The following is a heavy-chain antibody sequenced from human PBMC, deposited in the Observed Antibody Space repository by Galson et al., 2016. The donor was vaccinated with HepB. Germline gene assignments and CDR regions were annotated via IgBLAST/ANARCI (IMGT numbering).Heavy chain of an antibody. J-gene: IGHJ4*02. CDR2: ISGSGST. CDR1: GFTFSSYA. Sequence: SLRLSCAASGFTFSSYAMTWVRQAPGEGLEWVSSISGSGSTYYADSVQGRFTISRDNSKNTLYLQMNSLRVEDTAVFYCAKGHAANPGAPRVDYWGRGTLVTVSP. V-gene: IGHV3-23*01. CDR3: AKGHAANPGAPRVDY. D-gene: IGHD1-26*01.